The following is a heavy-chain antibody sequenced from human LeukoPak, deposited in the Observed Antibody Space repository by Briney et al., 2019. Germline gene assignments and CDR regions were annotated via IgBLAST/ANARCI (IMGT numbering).Heavy chain of an antibody. D-gene: IGHD6-13*01. CDR2: ISGDSATP. V-gene: IGHV3-23*01. J-gene: IGHJ4*02. CDR1: GFAFNIYA. Sequence: GGSLRLSCAASGFAFNIYAMTWVRQAPGKGLEWVSTISGDSATPYFADSVKGRFTIPRDNSKNTLYLQMNSLRVEDTAVYYCAKVGSSTWYMYYFDYWGQGALVTVSS. CDR3: AKVGSSTWYMYYFDY.